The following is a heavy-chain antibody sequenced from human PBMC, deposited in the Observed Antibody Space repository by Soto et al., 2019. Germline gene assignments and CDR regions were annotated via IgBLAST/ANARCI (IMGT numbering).Heavy chain of an antibody. V-gene: IGHV3-30*18. Sequence: QVQLVESGGGVVQPGTSLQLSCAASGFTFDDFGFHWVRQAPGKGLEWVATISYDGSHDYYADSVKGRFTISRDNSKITLYLPMNSLKTEDTAMYYCAKEMFPRTVLDSSSPWGDYWGQGTLVTVSS. J-gene: IGHJ4*02. D-gene: IGHD3-22*01. CDR3: AKEMFPRTVLDSSSPWGDY. CDR2: ISYDGSHD. CDR1: GFTFDDFG.